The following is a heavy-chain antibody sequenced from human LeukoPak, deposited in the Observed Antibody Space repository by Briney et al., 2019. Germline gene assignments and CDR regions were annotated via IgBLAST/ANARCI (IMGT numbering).Heavy chain of an antibody. CDR2: INHSGST. CDR3: GGGPDAFDI. D-gene: IGHD3-16*01. J-gene: IGHJ3*02. Sequence: SETLSLTCAVYGGSFSGYYWSWIRQPPGKGLEWIGEINHSGSTNYNPSLKSRVTISVDTSKNQFSLKLSSVTAADTAVYYCGGGPDAFDIWGQGTMVTASS. CDR1: GGSFSGYY. V-gene: IGHV4-34*01.